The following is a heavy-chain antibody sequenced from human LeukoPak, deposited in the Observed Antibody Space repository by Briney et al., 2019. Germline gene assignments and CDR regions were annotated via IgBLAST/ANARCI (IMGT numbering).Heavy chain of an antibody. Sequence: ASVRVSCKASGYTFTGYYMHWVRQAPGQGLEWMGWINPNSGGTNYAQKFQGWVTMTRDTSISTAYTELSRLRSDDTAVYYCAREWDPTLGYYYGMDVWGQGTTVTVSS. V-gene: IGHV1-2*04. CDR2: INPNSGGT. D-gene: IGHD1-26*01. J-gene: IGHJ6*02. CDR1: GYTFTGYY. CDR3: AREWDPTLGYYYGMDV.